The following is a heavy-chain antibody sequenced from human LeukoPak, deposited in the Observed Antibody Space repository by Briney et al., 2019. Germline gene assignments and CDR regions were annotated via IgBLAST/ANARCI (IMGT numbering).Heavy chain of an antibody. Sequence: SGPTLVKPTQTLTLTCTFSGFSLSTSGVGVGWIRQPPGKALEWLALIYWDDDKRYSPSLKSRLPITKDTSKNQVVLTMTNMDPVDTATYYCAHTLEDTAMVKGDAFDIWGQGTMVTVSS. D-gene: IGHD5-18*01. CDR2: IYWDDDK. CDR1: GFSLSTSGVG. CDR3: AHTLEDTAMVKGDAFDI. J-gene: IGHJ3*02. V-gene: IGHV2-5*02.